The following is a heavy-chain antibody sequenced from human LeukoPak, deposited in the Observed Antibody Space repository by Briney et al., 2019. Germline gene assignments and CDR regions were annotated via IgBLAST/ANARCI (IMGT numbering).Heavy chain of an antibody. J-gene: IGHJ4*02. CDR1: GFSVSTKY. D-gene: IGHD2-2*01. V-gene: IGHV3-66*02. CDR2: FYADAAGGYT. Sequence: GGSLRLSCAASGFSVSTKYMTWVRQAPGKGREWVADFYADAAGGYTYYADSVKGRFTISRDNSKNILYLQMNSLRPEDTAVYYCAKEGGDCSGTSCPLDYWGQGTLVTVSS. CDR3: AKEGGDCSGTSCPLDY.